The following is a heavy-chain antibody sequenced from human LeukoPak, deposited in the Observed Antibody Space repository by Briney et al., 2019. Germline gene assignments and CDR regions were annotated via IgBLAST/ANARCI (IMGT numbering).Heavy chain of an antibody. CDR3: AREAYGSGSYSQQRTNYNWFDP. D-gene: IGHD3-10*01. J-gene: IGHJ5*02. CDR2: INPNSGGT. CDR1: GYTFTGYY. Sequence: GASVKVSCKASGYTFTGYYMHWVRQAPGQGLEWMGWINPNSGGTNYAQKFQGRVTMTRDTSISTAYMELSRLRSDDTAVYYCAREAYGSGSYSQQRTNYNWFDPWGQGTLVTVSS. V-gene: IGHV1-2*02.